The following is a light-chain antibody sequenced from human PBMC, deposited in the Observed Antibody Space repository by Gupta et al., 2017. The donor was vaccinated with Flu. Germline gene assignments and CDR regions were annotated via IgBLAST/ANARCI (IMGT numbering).Light chain of an antibody. CDR2: GTS. CDR1: REIKND. V-gene: IGKV1-6*02. J-gene: IGKJ1*01. Sequence: PTSVCAAVGDRVTISCRASREIKNDVGWFQQKPGKAPQLLIFGTSRVKSGVPTSFSGSGAGTEFTLTINSRQPEDFATYYCLQKDFFPWTFGQGTTVEVK. CDR3: LQKDFFPWT.